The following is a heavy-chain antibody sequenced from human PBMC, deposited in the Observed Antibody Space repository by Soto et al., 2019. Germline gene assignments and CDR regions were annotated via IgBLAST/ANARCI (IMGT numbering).Heavy chain of an antibody. J-gene: IGHJ4*02. D-gene: IGHD4-4*01. CDR2: IWYDGSNK. V-gene: IGHV3-33*01. CDR3: ARDPSRLKYSNYVFPVDY. Sequence: GGSLRLSCAASGFTFSSYGMHWVRQAPGKGLEWVAVIWYDGSNKYYADSVKGRFTISRDNSKNTLYLQMNSLRAEDTAVYYCARDPSRLKYSNYVFPVDYWGQGTLVTVSS. CDR1: GFTFSSYG.